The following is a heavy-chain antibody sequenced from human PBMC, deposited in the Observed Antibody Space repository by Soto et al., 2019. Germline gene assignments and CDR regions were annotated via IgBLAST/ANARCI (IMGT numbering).Heavy chain of an antibody. CDR3: ALGPGYFHTSGDYNFDY. CDR1: GVTFSSYA. D-gene: IGHD3-22*01. Sequence: GGSLRLSCAASGVTFSSYAMSWVRQAPGKGLGWVSAISSSGGSTFYADSVKGRFTISRDNSKNTLFLQMDSLRAEDTAVYYCALGPGYFHTSGDYNFDYWGRGALVTVSS. J-gene: IGHJ4*02. V-gene: IGHV3-23*01. CDR2: ISSSGGST.